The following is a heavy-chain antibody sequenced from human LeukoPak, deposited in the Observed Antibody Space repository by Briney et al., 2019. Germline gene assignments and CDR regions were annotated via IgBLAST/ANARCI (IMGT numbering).Heavy chain of an antibody. D-gene: IGHD3-16*01. J-gene: IGHJ4*02. CDR2: ISSNGGST. CDR3: ARVADYVWGSYDY. CDR1: GFTFSSYA. V-gene: IGHV3-64*01. Sequence: GGSLRLSCAAFGFTFSSYAMHWVRQAPGQGLEYVSAISSNGGSTYYANSVKGRFTISRDNSKNTLYLQMGSLRAEDMAVYYCARVADYVWGSYDYWGQGTLITVSS.